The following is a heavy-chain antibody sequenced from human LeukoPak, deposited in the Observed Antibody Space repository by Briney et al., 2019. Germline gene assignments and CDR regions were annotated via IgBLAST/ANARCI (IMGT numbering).Heavy chain of an antibody. CDR1: GITLSNYG. D-gene: IGHD3-22*01. J-gene: IGHJ4*02. V-gene: IGHV3-23*01. Sequence: GGSLRLSCAVSGITLSNYGMSWVRQAPGKGLEWVAGISDSGGTASYADSVKGRFTISRDNPKNTLYLQMNSLRAEDTAVYFCAKRGVVIRVILVGFHKEAYYFDSWGQGAQVTVSS. CDR3: AKRGVVIRVILVGFHKEAYYFDS. CDR2: ISDSGGTA.